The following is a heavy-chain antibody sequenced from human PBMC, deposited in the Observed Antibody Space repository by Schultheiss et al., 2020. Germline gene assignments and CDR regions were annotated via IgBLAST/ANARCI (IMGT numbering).Heavy chain of an antibody. CDR2: IYHSGST. V-gene: IGHV4-30-2*01. CDR1: GGSISSGGYS. CDR3: ARGNGNGDYDWFDP. D-gene: IGHD4-17*01. Sequence: LRLSCAVSGGSISSGGYSWSWIRQPPGKGLEWIGYIYHSGSTYYNPSLKSRVTISVDTSKNQFSLKLSSVTAADTAVYYCARGNGNGDYDWFDPWGQGTLVTVSS. J-gene: IGHJ5*02.